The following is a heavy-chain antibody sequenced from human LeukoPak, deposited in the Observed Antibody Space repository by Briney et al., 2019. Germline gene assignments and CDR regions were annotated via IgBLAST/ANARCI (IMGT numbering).Heavy chain of an antibody. CDR2: IYYSGRT. CDR1: VGSISSSSYY. CDR3: ARPISAVGPYWFDP. J-gene: IGHJ5*02. D-gene: IGHD6-13*01. Sequence: SETLSLICTVSVGSISSSSYYGGWIRQPPGGGLEGIGSIYYSGRTYYSPSIDSRVTISADTSTNQLSLHLSSVTAADTAVYYCARPISAVGPYWFDPWGQGTLVPVSS. V-gene: IGHV4-39*07.